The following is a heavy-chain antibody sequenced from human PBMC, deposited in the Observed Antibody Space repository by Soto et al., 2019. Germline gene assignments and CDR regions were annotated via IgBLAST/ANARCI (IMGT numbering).Heavy chain of an antibody. J-gene: IGHJ4*02. CDR1: DGSFSGYY. CDR3: ARVPYFIGGAYTTDY. V-gene: IGHV4-34*01. Sequence: SETLSLTCAVYDGSFSGYYWSWIRQPPGKGLEWIGEINNSGSTNYNPSLESRVTISVDMSKNQFYLKLSSVTAADTAVFYCARVPYFIGGAYTTDYWGKGTLVTVYS. D-gene: IGHD1-26*01. CDR2: INNSGST.